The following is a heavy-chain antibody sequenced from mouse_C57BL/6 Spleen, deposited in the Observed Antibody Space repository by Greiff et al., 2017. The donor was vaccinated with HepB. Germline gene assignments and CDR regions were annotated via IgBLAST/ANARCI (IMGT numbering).Heavy chain of an antibody. CDR2: IYPGDGDT. CDR3: ARSSYGYGAY. V-gene: IGHV1-82*01. Sequence: QVQLKQSGPELVKPGASVKISCKASGYAFSSSWMNWVKQRPGKGLEWIGRIYPGDGDTNYNGKFKGKATLTADKSSSTAYMQLSSLTSEDSAVYFCARSSYGYGAYWGQGTLVTVSA. J-gene: IGHJ3*01. CDR1: GYAFSSSW. D-gene: IGHD2-2*01.